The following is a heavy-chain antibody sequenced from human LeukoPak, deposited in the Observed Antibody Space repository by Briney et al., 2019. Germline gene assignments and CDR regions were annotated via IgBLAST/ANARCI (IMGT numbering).Heavy chain of an antibody. D-gene: IGHD2-15*01. J-gene: IGHJ4*02. V-gene: IGHV3-30-3*01. CDR2: ISYDGSHK. CDR3: TREVWYDALSFDY. Sequence: PGTSLRLSCAASGFTFSTYAMHWVRQAPGKGLGWVAVISYDGSHKYYADSVKSRFTISRDNSKNMLDLQMNSLTTEDTAVYYCTREVWYDALSFDYWGQGTLVSVSS. CDR1: GFTFSTYA.